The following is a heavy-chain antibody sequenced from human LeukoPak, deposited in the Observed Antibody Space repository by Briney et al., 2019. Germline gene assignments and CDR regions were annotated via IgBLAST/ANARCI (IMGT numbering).Heavy chain of an antibody. CDR1: GFTFNTFN. V-gene: IGHV3-21*01. CDR3: ARGHYDVMAASYKWTPDY. D-gene: IGHD3-9*01. CDR2: ITSGGDYI. J-gene: IGHJ4*02. Sequence: GGSLRLSCAASGFTFNTFNMNWVRQAPGKGLEWVSSITSGGDYIYCADSVKGRFTTSRDNAKNSLSLQLNSLRVEDTAVYYCARGHYDVMAASYKWTPDYWGQGTLVTVSS.